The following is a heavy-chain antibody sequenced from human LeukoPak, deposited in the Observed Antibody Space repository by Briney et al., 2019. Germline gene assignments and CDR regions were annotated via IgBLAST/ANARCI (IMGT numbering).Heavy chain of an antibody. V-gene: IGHV3-74*01. J-gene: IGHJ6*03. Sequence: GGSLRLSCAASGFTFSSYWMHWVRQAPGKGLVWVSRINSDGSSTSYADSVKGRLTISRDNAKNTLYLQMNSLRVEDTAVYYCARKGVVPENYYYYYYMDVWGKGTTVTVSS. D-gene: IGHD2-2*01. CDR1: GFTFSSYW. CDR2: INSDGSST. CDR3: ARKGVVPENYYYYYYMDV.